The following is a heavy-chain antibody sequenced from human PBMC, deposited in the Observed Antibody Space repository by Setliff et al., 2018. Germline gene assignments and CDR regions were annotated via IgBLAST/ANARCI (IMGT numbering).Heavy chain of an antibody. CDR3: ASTLYYYDSSGYGAFDI. J-gene: IGHJ3*02. V-gene: IGHV5-51*01. CDR1: GYTFTNYW. CDR2: IYPDDSDT. D-gene: IGHD3-22*01. Sequence: GESLKISCKGSGYTFTNYWIGWVRQMPGKGLEWMGIIYPDDSDTRYSPSFQGQVTISADKSISTAYLQWSSLKASDTAMYYCASTLYYYDSSGYGAFDIWGQGTMVTVSS.